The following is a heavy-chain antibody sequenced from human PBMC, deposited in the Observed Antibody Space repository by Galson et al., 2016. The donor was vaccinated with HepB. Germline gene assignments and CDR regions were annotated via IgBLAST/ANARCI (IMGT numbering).Heavy chain of an antibody. V-gene: IGHV4-4*02. CDR1: GVSIANNGSITNNYW. CDR2: IYQTGTA. D-gene: IGHD1-26*01. J-gene: IGHJ4*02. Sequence: SETLSLTCAVTGVSIANNGSITNNYWWSWVRQSPGEWLEWIGEIYQTGTAHYNPSFTSRATISVDKSKNQISLSLASVTAADTAVYYCARGNLGTTASMALDDWGQGTLVSVSS. CDR3: ARGNLGTTASMALDD.